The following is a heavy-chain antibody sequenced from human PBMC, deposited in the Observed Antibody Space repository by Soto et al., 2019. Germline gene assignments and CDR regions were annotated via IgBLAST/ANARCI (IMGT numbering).Heavy chain of an antibody. J-gene: IGHJ4*02. CDR2: INPNSGGT. CDR3: AGDGGGYCTNGVCSTENYFDY. D-gene: IGHD2-8*01. Sequence: QVQLVQSGAEVKKPGASVKVSCKASGYTFTGYYMHWVRQAPGQGLEWMGWINPNSGGTNYAQKFQGWVTRPRGTSISTAYRELSRLRSDDTAVYYCAGDGGGYCTNGVCSTENYFDYWGQGTLVTVSS. CDR1: GYTFTGYY. V-gene: IGHV1-2*04.